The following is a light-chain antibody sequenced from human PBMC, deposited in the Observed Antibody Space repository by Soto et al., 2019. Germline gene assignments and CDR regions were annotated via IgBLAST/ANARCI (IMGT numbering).Light chain of an antibody. J-gene: IGLJ1*01. CDR3: SSYTSSSTLYV. Sequence: QSALAQPASVSGSPGQSITISCTGTSSDVGGYNYVSWYKQHPGTAPKLMIYEVSNRPSGVSTRFSGSKSGNTASLTISGLQAEDEADYYCSSYTSSSTLYVFGTGTKVTVL. CDR1: SSDVGGYNY. CDR2: EVS. V-gene: IGLV2-14*01.